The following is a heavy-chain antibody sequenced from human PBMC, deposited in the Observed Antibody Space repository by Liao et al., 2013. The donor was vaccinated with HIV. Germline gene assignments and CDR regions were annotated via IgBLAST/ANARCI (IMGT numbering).Heavy chain of an antibody. CDR2: IYTSGRT. Sequence: QVQLQQWGAGLLKPSETLSLTCAVYGGSFSGYYWSWIRQNAGKGLEWIGRIYTSGRTKYNPSLKSRVTMSLDTSKNQFSLNLNSVTAADTAVYFCARGIAYSSSWADAFDLWGHGTMVTVSS. J-gene: IGHJ3*01. D-gene: IGHD6-13*01. CDR1: GGSFSGYY. V-gene: IGHV4-59*10. CDR3: ARGIAYSSSWADAFDL.